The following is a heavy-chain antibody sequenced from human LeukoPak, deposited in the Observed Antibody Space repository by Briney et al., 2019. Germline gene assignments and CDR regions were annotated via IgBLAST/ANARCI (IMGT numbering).Heavy chain of an antibody. CDR2: IKQDGSEK. J-gene: IGHJ4*02. V-gene: IGHV3-7*01. Sequence: AGGSLRLSCAASGFTFSNSCMAWVRQVPGKGLEWVASIKQDGSEKYFLDSVRGRFTISRDNAENSLYLKMNSLRAEDTAVYYCARVYYQDSGTSYRHLDYWGQGTLVTVSS. CDR3: ARVYYQDSGTSYRHLDY. CDR1: GFTFSNSC. D-gene: IGHD3-22*01.